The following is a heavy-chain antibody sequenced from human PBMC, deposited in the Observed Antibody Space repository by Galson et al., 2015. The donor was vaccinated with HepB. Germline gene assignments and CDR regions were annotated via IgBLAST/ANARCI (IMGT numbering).Heavy chain of an antibody. CDR2: ISAYNGNT. V-gene: IGHV1-18*01. J-gene: IGHJ1*01. Sequence: SVKVSCKASGYTFTSYGISWVRQAPGQGLEWMGWISAYNGNTNYAQKLQGRVTMTTDTSTSTAYMELRSLRSDDTAVYYCATVYYYDSGGYYPAEYFQHWGQGTLVTVSS. D-gene: IGHD3-22*01. CDR1: GYTFTSYG. CDR3: ATVYYYDSGGYYPAEYFQH.